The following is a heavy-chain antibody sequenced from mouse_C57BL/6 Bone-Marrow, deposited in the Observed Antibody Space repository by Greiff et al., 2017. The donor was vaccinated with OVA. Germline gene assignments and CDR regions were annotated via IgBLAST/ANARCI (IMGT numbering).Heavy chain of an antibody. CDR2: IYPGSGNT. V-gene: IGHV1-76*01. CDR3: ARMDWIAY. Sequence: QVQLQQSGAELVRPGASVKLSCKASGYTFTDYYINWVKQRPGQGLEWIARIYPGSGNTYYNEKFKGKATLTAEKSSSTAYMQLSSLTSEDSAVYFCARMDWIAYWGQGTLVTVSA. J-gene: IGHJ3*01. CDR1: GYTFTDYY.